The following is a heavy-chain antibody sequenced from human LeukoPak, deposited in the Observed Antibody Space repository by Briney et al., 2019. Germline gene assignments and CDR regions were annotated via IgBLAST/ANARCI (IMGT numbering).Heavy chain of an antibody. Sequence: GGSLRLSCAASGFTFSSYVMNWVRQAPGKGLEWVSYISSSGSTIYYADSVKGRFTISRDNAKNSLYLQMNSLRAEDTAVYYCARDDSYSSGWYVYWGQGTLVTVSS. CDR2: ISSSGSTI. J-gene: IGHJ4*02. CDR3: ARDDSYSSGWYVY. D-gene: IGHD6-19*01. V-gene: IGHV3-48*03. CDR1: GFTFSSYV.